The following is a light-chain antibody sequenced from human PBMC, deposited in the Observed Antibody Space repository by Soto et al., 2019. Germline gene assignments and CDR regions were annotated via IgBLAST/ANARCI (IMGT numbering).Light chain of an antibody. Sequence: EVVMTQSPGTLSLSAGERATVSCRASQSISSDLAWYQQKPGQAPRLLIYGASTRATDIPARFSGGGSGTEVTLTISSLQSEDSAIYYCQQYHDWPPITFGPGTKVHIK. CDR3: QQYHDWPPIT. J-gene: IGKJ3*01. CDR1: QSISSD. V-gene: IGKV3-15*01. CDR2: GAS.